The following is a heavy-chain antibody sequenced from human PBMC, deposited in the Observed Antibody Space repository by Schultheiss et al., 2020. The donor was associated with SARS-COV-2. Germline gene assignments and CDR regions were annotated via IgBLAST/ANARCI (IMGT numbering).Heavy chain of an antibody. D-gene: IGHD6-19*01. Sequence: GGSLRLSCAASGFTFSSYAMHWVRQAPGKGLEWVAVISYDGSNKYYADSVKGRFTISRDNSKNTLYLQMNSLRAEDTAVYYCARAELQWLIPLDYWGQGTLVTVSS. V-gene: IGHV3-30*01. CDR3: ARAELQWLIPLDY. J-gene: IGHJ4*02. CDR2: ISYDGSNK. CDR1: GFTFSSYA.